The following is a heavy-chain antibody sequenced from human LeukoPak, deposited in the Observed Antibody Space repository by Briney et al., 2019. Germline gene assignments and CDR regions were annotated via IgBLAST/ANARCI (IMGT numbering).Heavy chain of an antibody. CDR1: GYTFTGYY. V-gene: IGHV1-2*02. Sequence: GASLKVSCKASGYTFTGYYIHWARQAPGQGLEWMGWINPNSGGTNYAQKFQGRVTMTRDTSISTAYMELSRLTSDDTAVYYCARDAIVRDYSNSDYWGQGTLVTVSS. D-gene: IGHD4-11*01. CDR3: ARDAIVRDYSNSDY. J-gene: IGHJ4*02. CDR2: INPNSGGT.